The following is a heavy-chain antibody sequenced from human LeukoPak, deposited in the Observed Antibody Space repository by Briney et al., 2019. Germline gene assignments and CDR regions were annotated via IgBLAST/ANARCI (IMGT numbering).Heavy chain of an antibody. D-gene: IGHD6-19*01. CDR2: IKTDGTTT. CDR1: GFTFSSYW. J-gene: IGHJ4*02. V-gene: IGHV3-74*01. Sequence: GGSLRLSCAASGFTFSSYWMHWVRQPPGKGLVWVSRIKTDGTTTTYADSVKGRFTISRDNAKNTLYLQMNSLTAEDTALYYCAREGSGWYYFDYWGQGALVTVSS. CDR3: AREGSGWYYFDY.